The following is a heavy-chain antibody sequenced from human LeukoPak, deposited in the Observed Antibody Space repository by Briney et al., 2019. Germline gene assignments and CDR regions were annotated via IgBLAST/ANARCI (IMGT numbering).Heavy chain of an antibody. J-gene: IGHJ6*03. Sequence: SETLSLTCTVSGGSISSGGYYWSWIRQPPGKGLEWIGYIYHSGSTYYNPSLKSRVTISVDRSKNQFSLKLSSVTAADTAVYYCAGYDVAAAGTGPSPHRIPLPRTLYYMDVWGKGTTVTVSS. D-gene: IGHD6-13*01. CDR1: GGSISSGGYY. CDR2: IYHSGST. CDR3: AGYDVAAAGTGPSPHRIPLPRTLYYMDV. V-gene: IGHV4-30-2*01.